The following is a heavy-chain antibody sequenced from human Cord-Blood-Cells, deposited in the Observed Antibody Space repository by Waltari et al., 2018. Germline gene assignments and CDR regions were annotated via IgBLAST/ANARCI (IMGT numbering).Heavy chain of an antibody. J-gene: IGHJ6*03. D-gene: IGHD2-8*01. CDR2: TYYRSKWYN. Sequence: QVQLQQSGPGLVKPSQTLSLTCAISGDSVSSNSAAWNWIRQSPSRGLEWLGRTYYRSKWYNDYAVSVKSRITINPDTSKTQFSLQLNSVTPEDTAVYYCARGRNIVLMVYAIKSYYYMDVWGKGTTVTVSS. CDR1: GDSVSSNSAA. CDR3: ARGRNIVLMVYAIKSYYYMDV. V-gene: IGHV6-1*01.